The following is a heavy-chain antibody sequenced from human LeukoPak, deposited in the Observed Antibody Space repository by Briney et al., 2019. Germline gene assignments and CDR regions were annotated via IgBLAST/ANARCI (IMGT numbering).Heavy chain of an antibody. CDR3: ARPVSSSWLDASDI. J-gene: IGHJ3*02. V-gene: IGHV4-59*08. D-gene: IGHD6-13*01. CDR1: GASITSYY. Sequence: SETLSLTCTVSGASITSYYWSWIRQPPGKGLEWIGFFSYSGSANYDPSLKSRVTISVDTSKNQFSLSLTSVTAADTAVYYCARPVSSSWLDASDIWGQGTMVTVSS. CDR2: FSYSGSA.